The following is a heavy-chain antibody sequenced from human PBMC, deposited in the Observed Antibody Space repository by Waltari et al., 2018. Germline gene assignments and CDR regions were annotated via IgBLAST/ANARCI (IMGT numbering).Heavy chain of an antibody. CDR2: IYTSGGT. Sequence: QVQLQESGPGLVKPSETLSLTCTVSGGSISSYYWSWIRQPAGKGLEWIGRIYTSGGTNYNPSLKSRVTMSVDTSKIQFSLKLSSVTAADTAVYYCARDGRTPNLVARQDYYYYGMDVWGQGTTVTVSS. CDR1: GGSISSYY. V-gene: IGHV4-4*07. CDR3: ARDGRTPNLVARQDYYYYGMDV. D-gene: IGHD6-6*01. J-gene: IGHJ6*02.